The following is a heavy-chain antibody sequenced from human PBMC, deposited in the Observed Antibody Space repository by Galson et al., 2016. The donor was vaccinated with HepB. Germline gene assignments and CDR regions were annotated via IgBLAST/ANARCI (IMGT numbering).Heavy chain of an antibody. CDR3: ARDGELGGSYYGRDFDL. V-gene: IGHV3-21*01. J-gene: IGHJ3*01. CDR1: GFTFSSNG. Sequence: SLRLSCAASGFTFSSNGMSWVRQAPGKGLEWVSSISSRSNYISYADSVKGRFTISRDNAKNSLYLQMNSLRSEETALYYCARDGELGGSYYGRDFDLWGQGTMVTVSS. CDR2: ISSRSNYI. D-gene: IGHD1-26*01.